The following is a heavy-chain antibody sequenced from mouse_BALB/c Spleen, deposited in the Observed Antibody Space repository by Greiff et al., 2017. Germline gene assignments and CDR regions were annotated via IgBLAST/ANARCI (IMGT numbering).Heavy chain of an antibody. D-gene: IGHD1-1*01. Sequence: EVQLQESGPGLVKPSQSLSLTCTVTGYSITSDYAWNWIRQFPGNKLEWMGYISYSGSTSYNPSLKSRISITRDTSKNQFFLQLNSVTTEDTATYYCARELRPSYYAMDYWGQGTSVTVSS. J-gene: IGHJ4*01. V-gene: IGHV3-2*02. CDR1: GYSITSDYA. CDR2: ISYSGST. CDR3: ARELRPSYYAMDY.